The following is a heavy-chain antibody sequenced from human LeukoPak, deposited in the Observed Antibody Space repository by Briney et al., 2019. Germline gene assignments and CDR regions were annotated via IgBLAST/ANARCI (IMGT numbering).Heavy chain of an antibody. J-gene: IGHJ4*02. V-gene: IGHV4-39*01. D-gene: IGHD3-22*01. CDR1: GGSISSSSYY. CDR2: IYYSGST. CDR3: ARLKENYYDSSGYYHFDY. Sequence: SETLSLTCTVSGGSISSSSYYWGWIRQPPGKGLEWIGSIYYSGSTYYNPSLKSRVTISVDTSKNQFSLKLSSVTAADTAVYYCARLKENYYDSSGYYHFDYWGQGTLVTVSS.